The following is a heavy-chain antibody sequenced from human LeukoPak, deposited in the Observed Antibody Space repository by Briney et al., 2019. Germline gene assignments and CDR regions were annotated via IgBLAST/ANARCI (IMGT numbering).Heavy chain of an antibody. CDR3: ARGTFYYGSGSYRFNYMDV. CDR2: IYYSGST. CDR1: GGSISSYY. J-gene: IGHJ6*03. V-gene: IGHV4-59*01. D-gene: IGHD3-10*01. Sequence: PSETLSLTCTVSGGSISSYYWSWIRQPPGKGLEWIGYIYYSGSTNYNPSLKSRVTISVDTSKNQFSLKLSSVTAADTAVYYCARGTFYYGSGSYRFNYMDVWGKGTTVTISS.